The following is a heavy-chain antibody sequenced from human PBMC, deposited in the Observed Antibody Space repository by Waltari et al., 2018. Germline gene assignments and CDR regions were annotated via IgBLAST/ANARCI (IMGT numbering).Heavy chain of an antibody. V-gene: IGHV4-34*01. CDR1: GGSFSGYY. D-gene: IGHD2-21*01. J-gene: IGHJ6*02. Sequence: QVQLQQWGAGLLKPSETLSLTCAVYGGSFSGYYWSWIRQPPGKGLEWIGEINHSGSTNYTPSLKSRVTISVDTSKNQFSLKLSSVTAADTAVYYCVIRMIDYYYYGMDVWGQGTTVTVSS. CDR2: INHSGST. CDR3: VIRMIDYYYYGMDV.